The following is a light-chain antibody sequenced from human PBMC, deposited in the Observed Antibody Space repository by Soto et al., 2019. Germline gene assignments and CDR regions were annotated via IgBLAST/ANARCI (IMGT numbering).Light chain of an antibody. Sequence: DIQMTQSPSSLSTSVGDRVTITCRASQAISIYLAWYQQKPGKVPELLLYDASTLQSRVPSGFSGSGSGSKFTTTISIVLPEDDAEYYCEKYSRASPTFGRGTKVEIK. CDR2: DAS. CDR1: QAISIY. V-gene: IGKV1-27*01. CDR3: EKYSRASPT. J-gene: IGKJ1*01.